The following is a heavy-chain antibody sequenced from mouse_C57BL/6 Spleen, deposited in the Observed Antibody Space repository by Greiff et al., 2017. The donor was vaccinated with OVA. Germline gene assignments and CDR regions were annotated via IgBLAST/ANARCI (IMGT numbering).Heavy chain of an antibody. D-gene: IGHD2-1*01. CDR2: ISSGSSTI. J-gene: IGHJ4*01. CDR1: GFTFSDYG. V-gene: IGHV5-17*01. Sequence: EVKLQESGGGLVKPGGSLKLSCAASGFTFSDYGMHWVRQAPEKGLEWVAYISSGSSTIYYADTVKGRFTISRDNAKNTLFLQMTSLRSEDTAMYYCARTIYYGNPMDYWGQGTSVTVSS. CDR3: ARTIYYGNPMDY.